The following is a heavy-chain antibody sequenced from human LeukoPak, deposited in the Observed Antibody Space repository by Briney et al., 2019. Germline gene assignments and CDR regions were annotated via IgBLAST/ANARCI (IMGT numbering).Heavy chain of an antibody. CDR2: IIPIFGTA. V-gene: IGHV1-69*06. CDR3: ARAYSSSWNYYYYYMDV. D-gene: IGHD6-13*01. Sequence: SVKVSCKASGGTFSSYAISWVRQAPGQGLEWMGGIIPIFGTANYAQKFQGRVTITADKSTSTAYMELSSLRSEDTAVYYCARAYSSSWNYYYYYMDVWGKGTTVTVSS. J-gene: IGHJ6*03. CDR1: GGTFSSYA.